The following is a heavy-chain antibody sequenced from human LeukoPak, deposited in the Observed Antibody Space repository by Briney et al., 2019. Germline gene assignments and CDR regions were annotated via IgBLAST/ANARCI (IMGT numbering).Heavy chain of an antibody. CDR1: GFTFDDYA. Sequence: GRSLRLSCAASGFTFDDYAMHWVRQAPGKGLEWVSGISWNSGSIGYADSVKGRFTISRDNAKNSLYLQMNSLRAEDTALYYCAKSPWEDDYGAYFDYWGQGTLVTVSS. CDR2: ISWNSGSI. CDR3: AKSPWEDDYGAYFDY. V-gene: IGHV3-9*01. J-gene: IGHJ4*02. D-gene: IGHD4-17*01.